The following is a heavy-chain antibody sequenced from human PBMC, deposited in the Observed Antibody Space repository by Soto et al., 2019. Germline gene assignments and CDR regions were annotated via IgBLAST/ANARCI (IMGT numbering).Heavy chain of an antibody. V-gene: IGHV1-18*01. D-gene: IGHD6-13*01. CDR3: ARDTPGIAAAGETFFDY. CDR1: GYTFTSYG. Sequence: QVQLVQSGAEVKKPGASVKVSCKASGYTFTSYGISWVRQAPGQGLEWMGWISAYNGNTNYAQKLQGRVTMTTDTSTRTAYMELRGLRSDETAVYYCARDTPGIAAAGETFFDYWGEGTLVTVSS. CDR2: ISAYNGNT. J-gene: IGHJ4*02.